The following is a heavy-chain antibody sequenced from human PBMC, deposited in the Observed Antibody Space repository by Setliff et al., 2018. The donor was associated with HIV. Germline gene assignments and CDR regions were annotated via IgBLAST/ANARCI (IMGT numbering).Heavy chain of an antibody. D-gene: IGHD4-17*01. CDR3: ARLTKLTASFPTDYPDP. Sequence: SLKISCAASRLTLSSNYMTWVRQSPGKGLDWVSVIYPGGSTYYADSTKGRFIISRENSKNTLYLQMDSLRVEDTAVYFSARLTKLTASFPTDYPDPWGQGTLVTVSS. CDR1: RLTLSSNY. CDR2: IYPGGST. J-gene: IGHJ5*02. V-gene: IGHV3-66*02.